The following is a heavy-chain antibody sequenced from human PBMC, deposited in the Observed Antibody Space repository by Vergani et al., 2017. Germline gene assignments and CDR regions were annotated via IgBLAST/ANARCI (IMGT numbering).Heavy chain of an antibody. CDR2: MNPNSGNT. CDR3: ARALLGAGSYFFGSYWYVDV. V-gene: IGHV1-8*01. Sequence: QVQLVQSGAEVKKPGASVQVSCKASGYTFTSYDINWVRQAPGQGLEWMGWMNPNSGNTGYAQKFQGRVTMTSNTSISTAYMELSSVRSEDTAVYYCARALLGAGSYFFGSYWYVDVWGKGTTVTVS. CDR1: GYTFTSYD. J-gene: IGHJ6*03. D-gene: IGHD3-10*01.